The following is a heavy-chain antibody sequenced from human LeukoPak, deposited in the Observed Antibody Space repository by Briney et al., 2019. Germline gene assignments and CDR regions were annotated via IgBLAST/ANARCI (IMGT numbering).Heavy chain of an antibody. Sequence: SETLSLTCTVSGGSVSSGSYYWSWIRQPPGKGLEWIGYIYYSGSTNYNPSLKSRVTISVDTSKNQFSLKLSSVTAADTAVYYCARDFLYTFDIWGQGTMVTVSS. CDR1: GGSVSSGSYY. CDR2: IYYSGST. D-gene: IGHD3-3*01. J-gene: IGHJ3*02. V-gene: IGHV4-61*01. CDR3: ARDFLYTFDI.